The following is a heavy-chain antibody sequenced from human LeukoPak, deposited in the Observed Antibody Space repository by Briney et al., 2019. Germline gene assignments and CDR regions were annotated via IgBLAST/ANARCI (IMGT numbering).Heavy chain of an antibody. V-gene: IGHV4-59*11. D-gene: IGHD3-3*01. CDR2: IYYSGST. Sequence: IPSETLSLTCTVSGGSISSHYWSWIRQPPGKGLEWIGYIYYSGSTNYNPSLKSRVTISVDTSKNQFSLKLSSVTAADTAVYYCARGYDFWSGYYDRYYYYYIDVWGKGTTVTVFS. CDR1: GGSISSHY. J-gene: IGHJ6*03. CDR3: ARGYDFWSGYYDRYYYYYIDV.